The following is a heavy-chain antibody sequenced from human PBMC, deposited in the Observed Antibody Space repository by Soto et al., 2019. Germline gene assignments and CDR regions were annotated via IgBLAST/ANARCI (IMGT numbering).Heavy chain of an antibody. D-gene: IGHD3-3*01. Sequence: SETLSLTCSVFGGSISSSSHYWGWIRQAPGKGLEWIGSMSYSGSAYYNPSLKSRVTLFVDMSKNQVSLKVSSVTAADTAMYYFARGHGGITVFGAPGHFDYWGKGTRVTVSS. CDR2: MSYSGSA. CDR3: ARGHGGITVFGAPGHFDY. V-gene: IGHV4-39*01. CDR1: GGSISSSSHY. J-gene: IGHJ4*02.